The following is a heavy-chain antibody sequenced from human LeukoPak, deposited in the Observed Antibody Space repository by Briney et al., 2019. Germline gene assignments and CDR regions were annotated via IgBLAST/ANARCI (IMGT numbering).Heavy chain of an antibody. J-gene: IGHJ4*02. Sequence: SVKVSCKASGGTFSSYAISWVRQAPGQGLGWMGRIIPIFGTANYAQKFQGRVTITTDESTSTAYMELSSLRSEDTAVYYCARGLRSGSYYNPSPFDYWGQGTLVTVSS. D-gene: IGHD3-10*01. V-gene: IGHV1-69*05. CDR1: GGTFSSYA. CDR3: ARGLRSGSYYNPSPFDY. CDR2: IIPIFGTA.